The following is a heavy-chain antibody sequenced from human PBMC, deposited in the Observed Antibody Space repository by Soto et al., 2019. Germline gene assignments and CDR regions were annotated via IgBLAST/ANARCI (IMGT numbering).Heavy chain of an antibody. V-gene: IGHV3-21*01. J-gene: IGHJ4*02. Sequence: KTGGSLRLSCAASGFTFTRYSMNWVRQAPGKGLEWVSSISSTTNYIYYADSMKGRFTVSRDNAKNSVYLDMNSLSAEGTAVYYCARESEDLTSNFDYWGQGTLVTVSS. CDR1: GFTFTRYS. CDR3: ARESEDLTSNFDY. CDR2: ISSTTNYI.